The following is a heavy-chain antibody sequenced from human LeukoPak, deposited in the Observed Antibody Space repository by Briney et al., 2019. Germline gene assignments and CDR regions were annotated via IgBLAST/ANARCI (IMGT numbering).Heavy chain of an antibody. CDR2: MKQDGNEE. D-gene: IGHD6-19*01. J-gene: IGHJ4*02. CDR3: ASRYSSGCYGGFNF. CDR1: GFSFSPYW. Sequence: PGGSLRLSCAGSGFSFSPYWMSWVRQAPEKGLEWVANMKQDGNEEYYVDSVKGRFTISRDNAKNSLYLQMNSLRAEDTAVYYCASRYSSGCYGGFNFWGQGTLVTVSS. V-gene: IGHV3-7*05.